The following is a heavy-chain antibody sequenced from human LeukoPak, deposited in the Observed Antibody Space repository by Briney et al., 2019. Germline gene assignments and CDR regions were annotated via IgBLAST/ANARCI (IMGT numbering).Heavy chain of an antibody. CDR1: GFTVSSNY. V-gene: IGHV3-53*01. CDR3: AKQSGSYLYYYYGMDV. Sequence: SGGSLRLSCAASGFTVSSNYLSWVRQAPGKGLEWVSVIYSGGSTYYADSVKGRFTISRDNSKNTLYLQMSSLRAEDTAVYYCAKQSGSYLYYYYGMDVWGQGTTVTVSS. D-gene: IGHD1-26*01. J-gene: IGHJ6*02. CDR2: IYSGGST.